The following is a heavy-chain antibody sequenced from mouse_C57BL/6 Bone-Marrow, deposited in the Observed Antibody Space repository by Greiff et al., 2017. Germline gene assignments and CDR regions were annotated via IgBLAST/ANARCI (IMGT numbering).Heavy chain of an antibody. V-gene: IGHV1-81*01. CDR2: IYPRSGNT. J-gene: IGHJ3*01. Sequence: QVQLQQSGAELARPGASVKLSCKASGYTFTSYGISWVKQRTGQGLEWIGEIYPRSGNTYYNEKFKGKATLTADKSSSTAYMELRSLTSEDSAVYFCARGWFLFAYWGQGGLVTVSA. CDR1: GYTFTSYG. D-gene: IGHD2-3*01. CDR3: ARGWFLFAY.